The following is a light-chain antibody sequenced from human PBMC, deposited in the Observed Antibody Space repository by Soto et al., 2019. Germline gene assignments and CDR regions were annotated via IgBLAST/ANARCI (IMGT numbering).Light chain of an antibody. J-gene: IGKJ1*01. CDR2: KAS. CDR1: QTIHTW. Sequence: GDRVTITCRASQTIHTWLAWYQQKPGKAPNLLIYKASNLETGVPSRFSGSGSGTEFTLTISSLQPDDFATYYCQQYNIYSWTFGQGTKVEIK. V-gene: IGKV1-5*03. CDR3: QQYNIYSWT.